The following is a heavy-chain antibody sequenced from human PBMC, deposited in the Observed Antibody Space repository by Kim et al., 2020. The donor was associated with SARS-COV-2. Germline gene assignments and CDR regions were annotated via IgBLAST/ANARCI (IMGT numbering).Heavy chain of an antibody. J-gene: IGHJ4*02. CDR1: GGSISSSSYY. Sequence: SETLSLTCTVSGGSISSSSYYWGWIRQPPGKGLEWIGSIYYSGSTYYNPSLKSRVTISVDTSKNQFSLKLSSVTAADTAVYYCARRVPPRVYDSSGYYDYWGQGTLVTVSS. CDR2: IYYSGST. D-gene: IGHD3-22*01. CDR3: ARRVPPRVYDSSGYYDY. V-gene: IGHV4-39*01.